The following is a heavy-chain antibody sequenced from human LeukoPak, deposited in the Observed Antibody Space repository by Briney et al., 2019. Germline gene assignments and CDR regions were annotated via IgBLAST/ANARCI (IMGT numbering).Heavy chain of an antibody. CDR3: AKDRPNYYGSNGHYYKLNGDC. Sequence: GGSLRLSCAASGFTFSSYGMDWVRQAPGKGLEWVAYIRYDGSNKNYADSVKGRFTISRDNSKNTLYLQMSGLRAEDTAVYYCAKDRPNYYGSNGHYYKLNGDCWGQGTLVTVSS. CDR1: GFTFSSYG. V-gene: IGHV3-30*02. CDR2: IRYDGSNK. J-gene: IGHJ4*02. D-gene: IGHD3-22*01.